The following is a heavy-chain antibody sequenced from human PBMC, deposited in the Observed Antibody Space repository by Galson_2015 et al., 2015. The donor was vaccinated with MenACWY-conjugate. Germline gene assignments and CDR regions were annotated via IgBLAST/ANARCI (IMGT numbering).Heavy chain of an antibody. J-gene: IGHJ3*02. CDR3: AKDRRVTYYYDRTGPDAFDI. Sequence: SLRLSCAASGFTFSSYAMSWVRQAPGKGLEWVSIISGGGGSAYYADSVKGRFTISRDSSKNTLYVQMNSLRAEDTAVYYCAKDRRVTYYYDRTGPDAFDIWGQGTMVTVSS. V-gene: IGHV3-23*01. D-gene: IGHD3-22*01. CDR2: ISGGGGSA. CDR1: GFTFSSYA.